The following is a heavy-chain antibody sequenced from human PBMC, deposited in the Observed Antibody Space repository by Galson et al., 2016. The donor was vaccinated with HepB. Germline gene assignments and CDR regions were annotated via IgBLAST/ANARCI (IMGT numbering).Heavy chain of an antibody. Sequence: SVKVSCKASGYTFTGYYMHWVRQAPGQGLEWMGCINPNNDGTNYAQKFQGRVTMTRDTSISTAYMELSSLRSDDTAVYYCARDPSPPVVVPFYYFDYWGQGTLVTASS. CDR3: ARDPSPPVVVPFYYFDY. V-gene: IGHV1-2*02. D-gene: IGHD2-15*01. CDR2: INPNNDGT. J-gene: IGHJ4*02. CDR1: GYTFTGYY.